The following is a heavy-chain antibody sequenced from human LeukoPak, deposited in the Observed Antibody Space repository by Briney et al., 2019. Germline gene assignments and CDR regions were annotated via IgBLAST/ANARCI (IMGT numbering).Heavy chain of an antibody. Sequence: PGGSLRLSXAASGFTFGSYWMSWVRQAPGKGLEWVANIKQDGSEKYYVDSVKGRFTISRDNAKNSLYLQMNSLRAEDTAVYYCARVLWGPFDYWGQGTLVTVSS. CDR2: IKQDGSEK. CDR1: GFTFGSYW. CDR3: ARVLWGPFDY. V-gene: IGHV3-7*01. D-gene: IGHD3-16*01. J-gene: IGHJ4*02.